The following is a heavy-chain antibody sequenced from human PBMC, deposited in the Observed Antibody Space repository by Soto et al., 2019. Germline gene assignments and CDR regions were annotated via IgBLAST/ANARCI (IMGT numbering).Heavy chain of an antibody. CDR2: INHIGST. D-gene: IGHD2-8*01. J-gene: IGHJ6*03. CDR3: ARTLLSCTNGVCYSGYMDV. V-gene: IGHV4-34*01. Sequence: SETLSLTCAVYGESFTDNYWSWIRQPPGKGLEWIGEINHIGSTNYNPSLKSRVTMSVDTSKNQFSLKLTSVTAADTAVYYCARTLLSCTNGVCYSGYMDVWGKGTTVTVSS. CDR1: GESFTDNY.